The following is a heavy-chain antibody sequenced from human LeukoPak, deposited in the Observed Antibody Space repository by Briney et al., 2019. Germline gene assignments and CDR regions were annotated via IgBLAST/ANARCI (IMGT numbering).Heavy chain of an antibody. V-gene: IGHV3-33*01. CDR3: ARAPVLYSSSSGKVYYGMDV. Sequence: GGSLRLSCAASGFTFSSYGMHWVRQAPGKGLEWVAVIWYDGSNKYYADSVKGRFTISRDNSKNTLYLQMNSLRAEDTAVYYCARAPVLYSSSSGKVYYGMDVWGQGTTVTVSS. CDR1: GFTFSSYG. D-gene: IGHD6-13*01. CDR2: IWYDGSNK. J-gene: IGHJ6*02.